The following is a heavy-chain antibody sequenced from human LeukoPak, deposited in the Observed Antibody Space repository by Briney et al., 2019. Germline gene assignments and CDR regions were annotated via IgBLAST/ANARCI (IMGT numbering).Heavy chain of an antibody. CDR1: GYTFTGYY. CDR2: INPNSGGT. J-gene: IGHJ4*02. V-gene: IGHV1-2*02. D-gene: IGHD6-19*01. Sequence: GASVNVSCKASGYTFTGYYMHWVRQAPGQGVEWMGWINPNSGGTNYAQKFQGRVTMTRDTSISTAYMELSSLRSEDTAVYYCARSNETGWLPDYWGQGTLVTVSS. CDR3: ARSNETGWLPDY.